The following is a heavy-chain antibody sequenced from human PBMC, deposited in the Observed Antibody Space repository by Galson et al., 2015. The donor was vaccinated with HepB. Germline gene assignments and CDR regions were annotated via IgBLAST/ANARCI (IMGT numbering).Heavy chain of an antibody. Sequence: CAASGFTFSSYWMYWVRQAPGKGLVWVSRINSDASSTRYADSVKGRFTISRDNAKNTLYLQMNSLRAEDTAVYYCARDRGYCSGGSCHSLGGDWYFDLWGRGTLVTVSS. J-gene: IGHJ2*01. CDR2: INSDASST. V-gene: IGHV3-74*01. CDR3: ARDRGYCSGGSCHSLGGDWYFDL. D-gene: IGHD2-15*01. CDR1: GFTFSSYW.